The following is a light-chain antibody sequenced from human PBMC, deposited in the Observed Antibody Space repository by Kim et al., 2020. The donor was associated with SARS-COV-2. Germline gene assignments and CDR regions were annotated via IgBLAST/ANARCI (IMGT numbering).Light chain of an antibody. CDR1: QSVSSN. V-gene: IGKV3-15*01. Sequence: VSPGERATLSCRASQSVSSNLAWYQQKPGQAPRLLIYGASTRATGIPARFSGSGYGTEFTLTISSLQSEDFAVYYCQQYNNWPLTFGGGTKVDIK. CDR3: QQYNNWPLT. CDR2: GAS. J-gene: IGKJ4*01.